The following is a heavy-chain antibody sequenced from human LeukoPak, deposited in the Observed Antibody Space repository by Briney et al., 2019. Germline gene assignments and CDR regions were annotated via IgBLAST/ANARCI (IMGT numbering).Heavy chain of an antibody. CDR3: AKDGSSGWYPSY. Sequence: GGSLRLSCAATGLTFNTFGMHWVRQAPGKGLEWVAVISYDGSNKYYADSVKGRFTISRDNSKNTLYLQMNSLRAEDTAVYYCAKDGSSGWYPSYWGQGTLVTVSS. J-gene: IGHJ4*02. V-gene: IGHV3-30*18. CDR2: ISYDGSNK. CDR1: GLTFNTFG. D-gene: IGHD6-19*01.